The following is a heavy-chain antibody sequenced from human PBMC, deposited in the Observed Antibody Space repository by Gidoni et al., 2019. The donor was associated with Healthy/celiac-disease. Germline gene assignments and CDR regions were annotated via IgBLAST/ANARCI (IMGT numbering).Heavy chain of an antibody. CDR1: GGSISSGGYS. CDR3: ARLAPEEYCSSTSCYPNYYYYYMDV. Sequence: QLQLQESGSGLVKPSQTLSPTCAVSGGSISSGGYSWSWIRQPPGKGLEWIGYIYHSGSTYYNPSLKSRVTISVDRSKNQFSLKLSSVTAADTAVYYCARLAPEEYCSSTSCYPNYYYYYMDVWGKGTTVTVSS. J-gene: IGHJ6*03. D-gene: IGHD2-2*01. V-gene: IGHV4-30-2*01. CDR2: IYHSGST.